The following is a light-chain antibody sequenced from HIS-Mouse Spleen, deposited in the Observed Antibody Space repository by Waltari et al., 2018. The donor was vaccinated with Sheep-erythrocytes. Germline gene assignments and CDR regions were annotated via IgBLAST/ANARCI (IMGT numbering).Light chain of an antibody. V-gene: IGLV2-11*01. Sequence: QSALTQPRSVSGSPGQSVTISCTGTSSDVGGYNYVSWYQQHPGKAPKHMIYDVSKRPSGVPDSFSGSKSGNTASLTISGLQAEDEADYYCCSYAGSYNHVFATGTKVTVL. CDR1: SSDVGGYNY. CDR2: DVS. J-gene: IGLJ1*01. CDR3: CSYAGSYNHV.